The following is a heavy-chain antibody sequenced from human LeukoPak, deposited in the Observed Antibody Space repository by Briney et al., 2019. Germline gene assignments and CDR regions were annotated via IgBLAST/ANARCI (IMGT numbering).Heavy chain of an antibody. CDR1: GFTFDDYA. CDR2: ISWNSGSI. V-gene: IGHV3-9*01. CDR3: AKDGAYASGSHLDY. D-gene: IGHD3-10*01. J-gene: IGHJ4*02. Sequence: PGGSLRLSCAASGFTFDDYAMHWVRQAPEKGLEWVSSISWNSGSIAYADSVKGRFTISRDNAKNSLYLQMNSLTTEDTALYYCAKDGAYASGSHLDYWGQGSLVTVSS.